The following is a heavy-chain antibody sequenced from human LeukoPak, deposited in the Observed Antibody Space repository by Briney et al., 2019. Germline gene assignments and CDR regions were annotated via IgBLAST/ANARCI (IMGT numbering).Heavy chain of an antibody. CDR1: GFTFSDYY. CDR3: ARGARGSGWYEDPAPNYYMDV. V-gene: IGHV3-11*04. Sequence: GGSLRLSCAASGFTFSDYYMSWIRQAPGKGLEWVSYISSSGSTIYYADSVKGRFTISRDNAKNSLYLQMNSLRAEDTAVYYCARGARGSGWYEDPAPNYYMDVWGKGTTVTVSS. J-gene: IGHJ6*03. D-gene: IGHD6-19*01. CDR2: ISSSGSTI.